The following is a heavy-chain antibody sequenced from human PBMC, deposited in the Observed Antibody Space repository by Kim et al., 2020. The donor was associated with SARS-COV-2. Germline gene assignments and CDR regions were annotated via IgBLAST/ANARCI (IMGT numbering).Heavy chain of an antibody. J-gene: IGHJ6*01. CDR3: VRAPGGYDSSGYHGYY. V-gene: IGHV4-39*07. Sequence: SETLSLTCTVSGGSISSSSHYWGWIRQSPGRGLEWIGSIYFTGNTYYNPSLKSRVTISMDTSKNQFSLKLISVTAADTAVYYCVRAPGGYDSSGYHGYY. CDR2: IYFTGNT. CDR1: GGSISSSSHY. D-gene: IGHD3-22*01.